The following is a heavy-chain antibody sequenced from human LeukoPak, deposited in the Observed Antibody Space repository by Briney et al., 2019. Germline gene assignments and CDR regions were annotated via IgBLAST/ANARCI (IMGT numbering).Heavy chain of an antibody. CDR1: GFTFSSYW. J-gene: IGHJ6*03. CDR3: ARDYYDSSGYYSYYYYYYYMDV. Sequence: GGSLRLSCAASGFTFSSYWMSWVRQAPGKGLEWVAHIKQDGSEKYYVDSVKGRFTISRDNAKNSLYLQMNSPRAEDTAVYYCARDYYDSSGYYSYYYYYYYMDVWGKGTTVTISS. CDR2: IKQDGSEK. D-gene: IGHD3-22*01. V-gene: IGHV3-7*01.